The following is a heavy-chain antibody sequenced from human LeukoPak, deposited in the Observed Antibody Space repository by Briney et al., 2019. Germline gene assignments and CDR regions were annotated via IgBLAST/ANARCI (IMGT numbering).Heavy chain of an antibody. D-gene: IGHD3-22*01. J-gene: IGHJ4*02. CDR3: ARVGYDSSGRFDY. CDR2: ISSSGSII. Sequence: GGSVRLSCAASGFTFSDYYMTWIRQAPGKGLEWVSYISSSGSIIYYADSVKGRFIISRGNAKNSLYLQMNSLRAEGTAVYFCARVGYDSSGRFDYWGQGTLVTVSS. CDR1: GFTFSDYY. V-gene: IGHV3-11*04.